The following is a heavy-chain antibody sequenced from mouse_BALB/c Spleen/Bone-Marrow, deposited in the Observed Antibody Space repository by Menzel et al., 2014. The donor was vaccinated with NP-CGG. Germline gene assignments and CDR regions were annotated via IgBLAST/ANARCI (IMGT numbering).Heavy chain of an antibody. CDR3: IYYGNPYAMDY. V-gene: IGHV1S81*02. J-gene: IGHJ4*01. D-gene: IGHD2-1*01. Sequence: VQLVESGAELVKPGASVKLSCKASGYTFTSYYMYWVKQRPGQGLEWTGEINPSNGGTNFNEKLKSKATLTVDKSSSTAYMQLSSLTSEDSAVYYCIYYGNPYAMDYWGQGTSVTVSS. CDR1: GYTFTSYY. CDR2: INPSNGGT.